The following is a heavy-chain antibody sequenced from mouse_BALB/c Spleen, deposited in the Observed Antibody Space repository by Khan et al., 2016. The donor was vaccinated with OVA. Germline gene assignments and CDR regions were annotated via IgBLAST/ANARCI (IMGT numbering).Heavy chain of an antibody. CDR1: GYTFTNYW. D-gene: IGHD1-1*01. CDR3: VNRGSSSAWFTY. CDR2: INPSSGYT. J-gene: IGHJ3*01. Sequence: QIQLVQSGAELAKPGASVKMSCKASGYTFTNYWMHWVKQRPGQGLEWIGYINPSSGYTEYNQKSKDKATLTADKSSSTAYMQLSSLTSEDSAVYYCVNRGSSSAWFTYWGQGTLVTVSA. V-gene: IGHV1-7*01.